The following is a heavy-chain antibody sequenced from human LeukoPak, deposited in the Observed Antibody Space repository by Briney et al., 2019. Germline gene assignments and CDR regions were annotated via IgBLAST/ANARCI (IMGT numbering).Heavy chain of an antibody. CDR3: ARVPTFGYSHYYYGMDV. Sequence: PSETLSLTCTVSGGSISSYYWSWIRQPPGKGLEWIGYIYYSGSTNYNPSLKSRVTISVDTSKNQFSLKLSSVTAADTAVYYCARVPTFGYSHYYYGMDVWGQGTTVTVSS. V-gene: IGHV4-59*01. CDR1: GGSISSYY. CDR2: IYYSGST. J-gene: IGHJ6*02. D-gene: IGHD2-15*01.